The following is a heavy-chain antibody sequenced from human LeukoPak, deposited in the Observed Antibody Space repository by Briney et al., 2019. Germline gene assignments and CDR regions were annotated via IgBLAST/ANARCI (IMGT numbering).Heavy chain of an antibody. J-gene: IGHJ4*02. D-gene: IGHD3-10*01. Sequence: SETLSLTCTVSGGSIGGGVYYWSWIRQHPGKGLEWIGYIHHSGSAYYNPSLNSQVTMSVDTSKNQLSLKVNSVTAADTAVYYCARDGGGGSGSYARYLDSWGQGILVTVSS. CDR3: ARDGGGGSGSYARYLDS. V-gene: IGHV4-31*01. CDR1: GGSIGGGVYY. CDR2: IHHSGSA.